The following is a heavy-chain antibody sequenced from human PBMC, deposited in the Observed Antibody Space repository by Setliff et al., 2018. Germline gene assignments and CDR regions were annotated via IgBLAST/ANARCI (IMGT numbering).Heavy chain of an antibody. J-gene: IGHJ4*01. V-gene: IGHV3-30*02. CDR2: IRYDGSYE. D-gene: IGHD5-18*01. CDR1: GITFSSFG. CDR3: AKASLAYSFGYYFDS. Sequence: GGSLRLSCATSGITFSSFGMHWVRQAPGKGLEWAGFIRYDGSYEYYADSVQGRFTISRDNSKNTLFLHMNNLRPEDTALYYCAKASLAYSFGYYFDSWGQGALVTVSS.